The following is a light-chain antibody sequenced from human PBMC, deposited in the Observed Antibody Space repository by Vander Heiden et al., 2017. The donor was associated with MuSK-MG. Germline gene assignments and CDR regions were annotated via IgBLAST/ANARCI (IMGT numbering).Light chain of an antibody. CDR1: HSVSGNY. CDR2: GAS. CDR3: QYSGNSPYP. Sequence: IGLTQSPGTLFWSPGERATLSFRASHSVSGNYIAWYQQRPGRTPRLFIYGASNRATDFPDRFSGSGSGTDFTLTISRLEPEDFVVYYCQYSGNSPYPFGPGTKLEIK. J-gene: IGKJ2*01. V-gene: IGKV3-20*01.